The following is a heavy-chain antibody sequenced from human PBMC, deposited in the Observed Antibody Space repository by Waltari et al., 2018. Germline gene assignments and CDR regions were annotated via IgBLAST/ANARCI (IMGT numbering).Heavy chain of an antibody. J-gene: IGHJ6*03. V-gene: IGHV3-33*06. CDR3: AKELATGKGNYYYYMDV. CDR2: IWYDGSNK. CDR1: GFTFSSYG. D-gene: IGHD1-1*01. Sequence: QVQLVESGGGVVQPGRSLRLSCAASGFTFSSYGMHWVRQAPGKGLEWVAVIWYDGSNKYYADSVKGRFTISRDNSKNTLYLQMNSLRAEDTAVYYCAKELATGKGNYYYYMDVWGKGTTVTVSS.